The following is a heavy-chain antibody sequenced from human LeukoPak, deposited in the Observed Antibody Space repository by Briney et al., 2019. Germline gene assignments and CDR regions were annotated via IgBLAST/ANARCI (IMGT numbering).Heavy chain of an antibody. D-gene: IGHD5-18*01. CDR3: ARDYMVTFDY. Sequence: GGSLRLSCAASGLTFSSYWMTWARQAPGKGREGVANIKQDGREKHYADSVKGRFTISRDNAKNSLYLQMNSLRAEDTAVYYCARDYMVTFDYWGQGTLVTVSS. CDR1: GLTFSSYW. J-gene: IGHJ4*02. V-gene: IGHV3-7*05. CDR2: IKQDGREK.